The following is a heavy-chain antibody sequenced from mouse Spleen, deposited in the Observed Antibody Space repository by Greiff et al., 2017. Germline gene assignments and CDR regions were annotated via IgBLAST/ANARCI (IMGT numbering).Heavy chain of an antibody. V-gene: IGHV1-4*01. J-gene: IGHJ2*01. CDR3: AREVITTDYFDY. D-gene: IGHD1-1*01. Sequence: VQLQQSGAELARPGASVKMSCKASGYTFTSYTMHWVKQRPGQGLEWIGYINPSSGYTKYNQKFKDKATLTADKSSSTAYMQLSSLTSEDSAVYYCAREVITTDYFDYWGQGTTLTVSS. CDR2: INPSSGYT. CDR1: GYTFTSYT.